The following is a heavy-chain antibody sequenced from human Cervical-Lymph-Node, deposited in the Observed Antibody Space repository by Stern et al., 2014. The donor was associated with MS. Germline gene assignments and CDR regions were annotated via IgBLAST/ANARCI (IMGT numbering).Heavy chain of an antibody. D-gene: IGHD5-18*01. CDR3: AHSRYIYGDFDY. CDR2: IYWDDDK. V-gene: IGHV2-5*02. CDR1: GFSLSTSGVG. J-gene: IGHJ4*02. Sequence: QVTLRESGTTLAKPTQTLTLTCTFSGFSLSTSGVGVGWHRQHQGNALEWLALIYWDDDKRYNPSLESRLTITKDTSRNQVVLTMTNMDPVDTATYYCAHSRYIYGDFDYWGQGTLVTVSS.